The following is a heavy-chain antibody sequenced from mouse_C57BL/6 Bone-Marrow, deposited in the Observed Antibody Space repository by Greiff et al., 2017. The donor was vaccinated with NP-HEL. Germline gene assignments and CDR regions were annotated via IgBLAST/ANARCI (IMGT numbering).Heavy chain of an antibody. CDR2: INPNYGTT. CDR1: GYSFTDYN. Sequence: EVKLVESGPELVKPGASVKISCKASGYSFTDYNMNWVKQSNGKSLEWIGVINPNYGTTSYNQKFKGKATLTVDQSSSTAYMQPNSLTSGDSAVYYCARVCFYYFDYWGQGTTLTVSS. V-gene: IGHV1-39*01. CDR3: ARVCFYYFDY. J-gene: IGHJ2*01.